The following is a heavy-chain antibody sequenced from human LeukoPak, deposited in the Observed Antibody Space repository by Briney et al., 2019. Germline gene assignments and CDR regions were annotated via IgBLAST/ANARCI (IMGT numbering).Heavy chain of an antibody. CDR3: ARVRYYDILTGLGDY. CDR2: ISAYNGNT. J-gene: IGHJ4*02. D-gene: IGHD3-9*01. Sequence: ASVKVSCKASGYTFTSYGISWVRQAPGQGLEWMGWISAYNGNTNYAQKLQGRVTMTTDTSTSTAYMELRSLRSDDTAVYYCARVRYYDILTGLGDYWGQGTLVTVSS. CDR1: GYTFTSYG. V-gene: IGHV1-18*01.